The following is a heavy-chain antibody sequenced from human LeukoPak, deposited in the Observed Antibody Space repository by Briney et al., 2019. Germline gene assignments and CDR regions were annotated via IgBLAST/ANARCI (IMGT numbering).Heavy chain of an antibody. J-gene: IGHJ5*02. Sequence: GGSLRLSCAASGFTFSSYAMSWVRQAPGKGLEWVSAISGSGGSTYYADSVKGRFTISRDNSKNTLYLQTNSLRAEDTAVYYCARGVVPPAWFDPWGQGTLVTVSS. D-gene: IGHD2-15*01. CDR2: ISGSGGST. CDR1: GFTFSSYA. CDR3: ARGVVPPAWFDP. V-gene: IGHV3-23*01.